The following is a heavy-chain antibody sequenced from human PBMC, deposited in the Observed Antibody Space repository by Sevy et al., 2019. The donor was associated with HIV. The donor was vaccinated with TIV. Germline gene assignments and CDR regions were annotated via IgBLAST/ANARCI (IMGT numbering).Heavy chain of an antibody. CDR3: AREGCTKPHDY. D-gene: IGHD2-8*01. CDR1: GFTFSKYS. Sequence: GGSLRLSCAASGFTFSKYSMSWVRQPPGKGLEWVSTLSFGCGEIKYADSVKGRFPISRDNSKSSAYLQMNNLRPEDTAVYYCAREGCTKPHDYWGQGTLVTVSS. V-gene: IGHV3-23*01. CDR2: LSFGCGEI. J-gene: IGHJ4*02.